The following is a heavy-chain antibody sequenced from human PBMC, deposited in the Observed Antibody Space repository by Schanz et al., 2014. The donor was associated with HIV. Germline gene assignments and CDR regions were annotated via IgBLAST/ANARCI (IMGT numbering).Heavy chain of an antibody. J-gene: IGHJ5*02. CDR2: INHSGST. V-gene: IGHV4-34*02. CDR3: ARGVRRDCRTPDCNTGWFDP. Sequence: QVHLQQWGAGLLKPSETLSLTCAVYGGSFSGYYWSWIRQPPGKGLKWIGEINHSGSTNYSPSLKSRVTISVDASKRQFSLTLASVTAADTAVYYCARGVRRDCRTPDCNTGWFDPWGQGTLVTVSS. CDR1: GGSFSGYY. D-gene: IGHD2-15*01.